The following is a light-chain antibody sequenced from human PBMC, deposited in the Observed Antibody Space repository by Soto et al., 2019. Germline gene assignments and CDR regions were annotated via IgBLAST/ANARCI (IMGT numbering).Light chain of an antibody. V-gene: IGLV2-14*01. CDR1: SSDVVDYNY. J-gene: IGLJ1*01. CDR2: EVH. Sequence: QSVLTQPASVSGSPGQSITISCTGTSSDVVDYNYVSWYQQHPGKAPKLIIFEVHNRPSGISPRFSGSKSGNTASLVISGLQAEDEGDYYCSIYTASNIYVFGTGTKVTVL. CDR3: SIYTASNIYV.